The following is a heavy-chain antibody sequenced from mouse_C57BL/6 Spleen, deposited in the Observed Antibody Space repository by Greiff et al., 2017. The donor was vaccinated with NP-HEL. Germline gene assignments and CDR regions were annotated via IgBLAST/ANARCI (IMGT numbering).Heavy chain of an antibody. Sequence: EVHLVESGGGLVKPGGSLKLSCAASGFTFSSYAMSWVRQTPEKRLEWVATISDGGSYTYYPDNVKGRFTISRDNAKNNLYLQMSHLKSEDTAMYYCASYHYYAMDYWGQGTSVTVSS. J-gene: IGHJ4*01. CDR2: ISDGGSYT. CDR1: GFTFSSYA. CDR3: ASYHYYAMDY. V-gene: IGHV5-4*01.